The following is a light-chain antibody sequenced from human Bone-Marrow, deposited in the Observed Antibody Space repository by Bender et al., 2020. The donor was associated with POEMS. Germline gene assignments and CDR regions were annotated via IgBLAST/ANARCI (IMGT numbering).Light chain of an antibody. CDR1: SRDVGGSNY. Sequence: QSALTQPRSVSGSPGQSVTVSCIGTSRDVGGSNYVSWYQQLPDKAPKLMIYDVSKRPSGVPDRFSGSKSGNTASLTISGLQAEDEAAYYCCSHAGTFYAFGTGTQVTVL. J-gene: IGLJ1*01. CDR3: CSHAGTFYA. CDR2: DVS. V-gene: IGLV2-11*01.